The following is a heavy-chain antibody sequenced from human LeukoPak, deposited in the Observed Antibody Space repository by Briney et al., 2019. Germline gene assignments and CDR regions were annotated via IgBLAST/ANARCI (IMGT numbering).Heavy chain of an antibody. V-gene: IGHV4-59*10. J-gene: IGHJ4*02. CDR2: IYTSGST. D-gene: IGHD1-26*01. CDR3: ARQDSIVEAYTGPYYFDY. Sequence: SETLSLTSAVDGGSFSGFYWSWIQQPAGKGLEWIGRIYTSGSTHDNPSLKSRVTMSVDTSKNQVSLKVSSVTAADTAVYYCARQDSIVEAYTGPYYFDYWGQGTLVTVSS. CDR1: GGSFSGFY.